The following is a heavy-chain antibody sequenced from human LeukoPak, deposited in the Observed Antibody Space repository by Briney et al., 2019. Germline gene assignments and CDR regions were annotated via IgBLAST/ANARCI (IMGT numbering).Heavy chain of an antibody. CDR3: TTVAGYYYDSSGYYYVY. D-gene: IGHD3-22*01. J-gene: IGHJ4*02. CDR1: GFTFSNFA. Sequence: GGSLRLSCAASGFTFSNFAMTWVRQAPGKGLEWVGRIKSKTDGGTTDYAAPVKGRFTISRDDSKNTLYLQMNSLKTEDTAVYYCTTVAGYYYDSSGYYYVYWGQGTLVTVSS. V-gene: IGHV3-15*01. CDR2: IKSKTDGGTT.